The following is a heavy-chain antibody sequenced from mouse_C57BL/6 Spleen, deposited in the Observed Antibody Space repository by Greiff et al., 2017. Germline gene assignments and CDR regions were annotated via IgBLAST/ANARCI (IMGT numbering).Heavy chain of an antibody. V-gene: IGHV1-55*01. CDR2: IYPGSGST. D-gene: IGHD1-1*01. J-gene: IGHJ3*01. Sequence: VQLQQSGAELVKPGASVKMSCKASGYTFTSYWITWVKQRPGQGLEWIGDIYPGSGSTNYNEKFKSKATLTVDTSSSTAYMQLSSLTSEDSAVYYCARCYGSSLAWFAYWGQGTLVTVSA. CDR1: GYTFTSYW. CDR3: ARCYGSSLAWFAY.